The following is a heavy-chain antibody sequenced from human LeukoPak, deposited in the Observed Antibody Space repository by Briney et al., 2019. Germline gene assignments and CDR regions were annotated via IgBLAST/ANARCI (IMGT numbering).Heavy chain of an antibody. V-gene: IGHV3-21*01. CDR1: GFTFSAFS. CDR3: ARDLLWKGSSPIGKFWS. D-gene: IGHD3-3*01. CDR2: INSASTHI. Sequence: PGGSLRLSCAASGFTFSAFSMNWVRQTPGKGLQWVASINSASTHIFYAESVKGRFTISRDNANNSVFLQMSGLTDEDTGLYYCARDLLWKGSSPIGKFWSWGLGTMVTVSS. J-gene: IGHJ3*01.